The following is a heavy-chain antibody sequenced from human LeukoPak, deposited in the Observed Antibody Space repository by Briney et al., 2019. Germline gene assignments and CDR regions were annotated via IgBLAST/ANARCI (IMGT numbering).Heavy chain of an antibody. CDR1: GFSFSSYS. CDR2: IKQDGSEK. J-gene: IGHJ4*02. V-gene: IGHV3-7*01. D-gene: IGHD3-16*01. Sequence: PGGSLRLSFSASGFSFSSYSMNWVPQAPGKGLEWVANIKQDGSEKYYVDSVKGRFTISRDNAKNSLYLQMNSLRAEDTAVYYCARDHGILGETFDYWGQGTLVTVSS. CDR3: ARDHGILGETFDY.